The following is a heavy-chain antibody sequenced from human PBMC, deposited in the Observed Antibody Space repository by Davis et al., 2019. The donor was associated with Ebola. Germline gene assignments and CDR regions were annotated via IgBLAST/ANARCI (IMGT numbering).Heavy chain of an antibody. V-gene: IGHV3-30*04. D-gene: IGHD6-25*01. CDR2: ISYDGSNK. J-gene: IGHJ6*02. CDR3: ARDGGRMDV. Sequence: GSLRLSCAASGFTFSSYAMHWVRQAPGKGLEWVAVISYDGSNKYYADSVKGRFTISRDNSKNTLYLQMNSLRAEDTAVYYCARDGGRMDVWGQGTTVTVSS. CDR1: GFTFSSYA.